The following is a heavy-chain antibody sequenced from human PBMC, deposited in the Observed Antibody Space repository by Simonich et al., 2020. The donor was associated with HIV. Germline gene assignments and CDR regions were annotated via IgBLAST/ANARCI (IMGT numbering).Heavy chain of an antibody. D-gene: IGHD6-6*01. V-gene: IGHV3-9*03. Sequence: EVQLVESGGGLVQPVRSLRLSCAASGFTFDDYAMHGVRQAQERGREWITVISWNSGSIGYADSVKGRFTISRDNAKNSLYLQMNSLRAEDMALYYCAKDRYSSSSGSFDYWGQGTLVTVSS. CDR1: GFTFDDYA. J-gene: IGHJ4*02. CDR2: ISWNSGSI. CDR3: AKDRYSSSSGSFDY.